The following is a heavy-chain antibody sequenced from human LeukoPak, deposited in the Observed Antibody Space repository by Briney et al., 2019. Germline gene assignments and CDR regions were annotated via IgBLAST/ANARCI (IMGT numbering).Heavy chain of an antibody. CDR3: AKVGGSGWRFDY. D-gene: IGHD6-19*01. CDR1: GFTFSSYA. J-gene: IGHJ4*02. V-gene: IGHV3-23*01. Sequence: PGGSLRLSCAASGFTFSSYAMSWVRQAPGKGLEWVSAISGSGGSTYYADSVKGRSTISRDNSKNTLYLQMNSLRAEDTAVYYCAKVGGSGWRFDYWGQGTLVTVSS. CDR2: ISGSGGST.